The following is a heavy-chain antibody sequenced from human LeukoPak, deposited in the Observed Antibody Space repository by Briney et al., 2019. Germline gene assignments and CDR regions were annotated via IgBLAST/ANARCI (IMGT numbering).Heavy chain of an antibody. D-gene: IGHD1-1*01. J-gene: IGHJ5*02. CDR1: GGSFSGYY. Sequence: SETLSLTCAVYGGSFSGYYWSWIRHPPGKGLEWLGEINHSGSTNHSPSLKSRVTLSVDTSKNQFSLRLSSVTAADTAVYFCARSLVPTAPQYNWFDPWGQGTPVTVSS. V-gene: IGHV4-34*01. CDR2: INHSGST. CDR3: ARSLVPTAPQYNWFDP.